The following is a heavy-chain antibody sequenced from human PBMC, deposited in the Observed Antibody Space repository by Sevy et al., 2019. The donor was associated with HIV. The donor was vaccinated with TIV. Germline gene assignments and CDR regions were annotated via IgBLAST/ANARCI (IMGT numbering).Heavy chain of an antibody. V-gene: IGHV3-30-3*01. J-gene: IGHJ6*02. D-gene: IGHD4-17*01. CDR2: ISYDGSDT. Sequence: GESLKISCAASGFAFSNYYAMYWVRQAPDKGLEWVALISYDGSDTYYADSVKGRFTVSRDNFKNTLFLQMNSLTTEDTAVYYCARPRANYVDHYFFYAMDVWGQGTTVTVSS. CDR3: ARPRANYVDHYFFYAMDV. CDR1: GFAFSNYYA.